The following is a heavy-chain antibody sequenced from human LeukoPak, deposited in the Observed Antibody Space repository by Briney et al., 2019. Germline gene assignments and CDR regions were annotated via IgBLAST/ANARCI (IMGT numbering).Heavy chain of an antibody. V-gene: IGHV3-23*01. J-gene: IGHJ5*02. CDR2: IGGRGGIT. CDR3: GKEGGA. CDR1: GFRFSDFT. Sequence: GGSLRLSCAASGFRFSDFTMTWVRQAPGKGPEWVSAIGGRGGITYYADSLGGRFTISRDNSKDMLYLQMNSLKVEDTATYYCGKEGGAWGQGTKVTVSS. D-gene: IGHD3-16*01.